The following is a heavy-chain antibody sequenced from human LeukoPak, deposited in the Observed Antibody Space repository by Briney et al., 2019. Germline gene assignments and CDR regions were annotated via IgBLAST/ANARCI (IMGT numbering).Heavy chain of an antibody. CDR1: GYTFTSYY. Sequence: ASVKVSCKASGYTFTSYYMHWVRQAPGQGLEWMGIINPSGGSTSYAQKLQGRVTMTRDTSTSTAYMELRSLRSDDTAVYYCARSTIPEAPYFDYWGQGTLVTVSS. J-gene: IGHJ4*02. CDR2: INPSGGST. D-gene: IGHD3-3*01. V-gene: IGHV1-46*01. CDR3: ARSTIPEAPYFDY.